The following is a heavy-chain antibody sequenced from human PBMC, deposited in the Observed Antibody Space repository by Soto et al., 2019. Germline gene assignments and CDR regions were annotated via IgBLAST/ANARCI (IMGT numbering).Heavy chain of an antibody. CDR2: ISWNGGSI. CDR3: VKDMGYYESSAPPVHYYTMDV. V-gene: IGHV3-9*01. J-gene: IGHJ6*02. Sequence: PGGSLRLSCAASGFTFDDYAMHWVRQAPGKGLEWVSGISWNGGSIGYADSVKGRFTISRDNAKNSLYLQMDSLRAEDTALYYCVKDMGYYESSAPPVHYYTMDVWGQGTTVTVSS. CDR1: GFTFDDYA. D-gene: IGHD3-22*01.